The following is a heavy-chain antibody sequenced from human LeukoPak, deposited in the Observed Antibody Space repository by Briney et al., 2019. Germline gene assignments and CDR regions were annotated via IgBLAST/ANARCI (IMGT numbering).Heavy chain of an antibody. J-gene: IGHJ5*02. V-gene: IGHV4-31*03. Sequence: PSETLSLTCTVSGGSISSGGYYWSWIRQHPGKGLEWIGYIYYSGSTYYNPSLKSRVTISADTSKNQFSLKLSSVTAADTAVYYCARMYCSSTSCSGGVNWFDPWGQGTLVTVSS. CDR3: ARMYCSSTSCSGGVNWFDP. CDR1: GGSISSGGYY. D-gene: IGHD2-2*01. CDR2: IYYSGST.